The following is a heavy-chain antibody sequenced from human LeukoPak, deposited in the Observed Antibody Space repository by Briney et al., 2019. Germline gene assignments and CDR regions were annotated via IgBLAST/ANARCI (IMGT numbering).Heavy chain of an antibody. CDR3: ARDWGLDY. CDR1: GFTFSSYA. V-gene: IGHV3-30*04. Sequence: PGGSLRLSCAASGFTFSSYAMHWVRQAPGKGLEWVAVISYDGSSKYYADSVKGRFTISRDNSKNTLYLQMNSLRAEDTAVYYRARDWGLDYWGQGTLVTVSS. CDR2: ISYDGSSK. D-gene: IGHD7-27*01. J-gene: IGHJ4*02.